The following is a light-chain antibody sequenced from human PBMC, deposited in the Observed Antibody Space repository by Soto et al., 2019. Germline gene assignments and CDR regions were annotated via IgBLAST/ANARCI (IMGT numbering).Light chain of an antibody. J-gene: IGLJ2*01. Sequence: QSVLTHPASVSGSPGQSITISCTGTSSDVGSYNLVSWYQQHPGKAPKLMIYEGSKRPSGVSNRFSGSKSGNTASLTISGLQAEDEADYDCCSYAGSSTPVVFGGGTKLTVL. V-gene: IGLV2-23*01. CDR1: SSDVGSYNL. CDR2: EGS. CDR3: CSYAGSSTPVV.